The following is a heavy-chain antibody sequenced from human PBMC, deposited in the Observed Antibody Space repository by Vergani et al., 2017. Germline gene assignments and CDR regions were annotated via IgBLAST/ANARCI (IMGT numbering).Heavy chain of an antibody. D-gene: IGHD1-26*01. CDR2: ISGSGGST. Sequence: EVQLLESGGGLVQPGGSLRLSCAASGFTFSSYAMSWVRQAPGKGLEWVSAISGSGGSTYYADSVKGRFTISRDNSKNTLYLQMSSLRAEDTAVYYCVTGLTATGDFWGQGTLVTVSS. V-gene: IGHV3-23*01. CDR1: GFTFSSYA. CDR3: VTGLTATGDF. J-gene: IGHJ4*02.